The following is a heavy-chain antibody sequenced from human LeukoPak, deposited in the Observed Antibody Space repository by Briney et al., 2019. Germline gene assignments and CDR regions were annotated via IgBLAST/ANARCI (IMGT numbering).Heavy chain of an antibody. CDR2: ISSSSSTI. CDR3: ARANGMDV. J-gene: IGHJ6*02. V-gene: IGHV3-48*02. CDR1: GFTFSSYS. Sequence: PGGSLRLSCTASGFTFSSYSMNWVRQAPGKGLEWVSYISSSSSTIYYADSVKGRFTISRDNAKNSPYLQMSSLRDEDTAVYYCARANGMDVWGQGTTVTVSS.